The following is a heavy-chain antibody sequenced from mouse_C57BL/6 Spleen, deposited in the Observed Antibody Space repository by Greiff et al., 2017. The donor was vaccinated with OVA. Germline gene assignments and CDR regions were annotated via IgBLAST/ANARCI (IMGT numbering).Heavy chain of an antibody. Sequence: EVKLQESGPELVKPGASVKIPCKASGYTFTDYNMDWVKQSHGKSLEWIGDINPNNGGTIYNQKFKGKATLTVDKSSSTAYMELRSLTSEDTAVYYCARDYGRVGYFDYWGQGTTLTVSS. V-gene: IGHV1-18*01. CDR1: GYTFTDYN. D-gene: IGHD1-1*01. J-gene: IGHJ2*01. CDR3: ARDYGRVGYFDY. CDR2: INPNNGGT.